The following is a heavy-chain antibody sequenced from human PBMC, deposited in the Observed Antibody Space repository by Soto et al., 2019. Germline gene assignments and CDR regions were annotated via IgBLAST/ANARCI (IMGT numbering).Heavy chain of an antibody. CDR1: GGSLSNYG. V-gene: IGHV1-69*13. CDR2: IIPVFGTA. J-gene: IGHJ6*02. CDR3: ARGDATKIVVTTYYAMDV. Sequence: SVKVSCKASGGSLSNYGISWVRQAPGQGLEWMGGIIPVFGTANYAQKFQGRVTITADESTSIVYMDVTSLKSEDTAVYYCARGDATKIVVTTYYAMDVWGQGTSVTVSS. D-gene: IGHD3-9*01.